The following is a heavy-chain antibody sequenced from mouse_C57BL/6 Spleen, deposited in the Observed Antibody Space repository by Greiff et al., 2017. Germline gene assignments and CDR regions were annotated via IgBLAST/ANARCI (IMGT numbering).Heavy chain of an antibody. D-gene: IGHD2-2*01. V-gene: IGHV1-52*01. CDR3: AYGYDGGAFDY. Sequence: QVQLKQPGAELVRPGSSVKLSCKASGYTFTSYWMHWVKQRPIQGLEWIGNIDPSDSETHYNQKFKDKATLTVDKSSSTAYMQLSSLTSEDSAVYYCAYGYDGGAFDYWGQGTTLTVSS. CDR2: IDPSDSET. CDR1: GYTFTSYW. J-gene: IGHJ2*01.